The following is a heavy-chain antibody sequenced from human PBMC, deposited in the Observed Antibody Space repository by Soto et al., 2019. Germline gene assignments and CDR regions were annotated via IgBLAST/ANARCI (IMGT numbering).Heavy chain of an antibody. Sequence: EVQLLESGGGLVQPGGSLRLSCAASGFTFSSSAMSWVRQTPGKGLEWVSTISSDAASTYYTDAMKGRFTISRDNSQNTLYLQMNSLRAEDTAIYYCVKGGVGAHGNWGQGTLVTVSS. CDR3: VKGGVGAHGN. V-gene: IGHV3-23*01. CDR2: ISSDAAST. J-gene: IGHJ4*02. D-gene: IGHD1-26*01. CDR1: GFTFSSSA.